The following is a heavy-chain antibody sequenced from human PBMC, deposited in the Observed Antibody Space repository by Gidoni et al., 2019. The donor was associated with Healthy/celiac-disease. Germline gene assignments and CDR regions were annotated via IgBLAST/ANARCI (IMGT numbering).Heavy chain of an antibody. CDR1: GGSFSGYY. J-gene: IGHJ4*02. Sequence: QVQLQQWGAGLLKPSETLSLTCAVYGGSFSGYYWSWIRQPPGKGLEWIGEINHSGSTNYNPSLKSRVTISVDTSKNQFSLKLSSVTAADTAVYYCARGRRRVVALNYFDYWGQGTLVTVSS. V-gene: IGHV4-34*01. CDR3: ARGRRRVVALNYFDY. CDR2: INHSGST. D-gene: IGHD2-15*01.